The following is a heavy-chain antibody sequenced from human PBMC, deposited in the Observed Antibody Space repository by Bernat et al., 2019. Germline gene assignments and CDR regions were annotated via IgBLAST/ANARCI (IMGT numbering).Heavy chain of an antibody. CDR1: GFTFSRYW. V-gene: IGHV3-7*01. CDR2: IKQDGSEK. J-gene: IGHJ6*02. Sequence: EEQLVESGGGLVQPGGSLRLSCVASGFTFSRYWMSWVRQAPGKGLEWVANIKQDGSEKDYVDSVKGRFTVSRDNAKNSLYMQMNSLRAEDTAVYYGARRDGDYYYYGMDVWGQGTTVTVSS. CDR3: ARRDGDYYYYGMDV. D-gene: IGHD4-17*01.